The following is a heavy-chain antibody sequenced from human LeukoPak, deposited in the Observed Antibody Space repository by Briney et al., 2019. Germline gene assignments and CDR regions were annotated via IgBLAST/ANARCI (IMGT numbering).Heavy chain of an antibody. Sequence: PGGSLRLSCAASGFTFSSYAMSWVRQAPGKGLEWIGRIYTSGSTNYNPSLKSRVTISVDTSKNQFSLKLSSVTAADTAVYYCAREGYYYDSSGGPSDAFDIWGQGTMVTVSS. CDR1: GFTFSSYA. CDR3: AREGYYYDSSGGPSDAFDI. CDR2: IYTSGST. D-gene: IGHD3-22*01. J-gene: IGHJ3*02. V-gene: IGHV4-4*08.